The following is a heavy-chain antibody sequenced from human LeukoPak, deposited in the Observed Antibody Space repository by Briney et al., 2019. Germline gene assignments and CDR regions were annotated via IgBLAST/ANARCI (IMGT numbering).Heavy chain of an antibody. D-gene: IGHD3-16*02. CDR3: AKDEYDYVWGSYRSYFDS. CDR1: GFTFSSYG. CDR2: IRYDGSNK. J-gene: IGHJ4*02. Sequence: GGSLRLSCAASGFTFSSYGMHWVRQAPGKGLEWVAFIRYDGSNKYYADSVKGRFTISRDNSKNTLYLQMNSLRAEDTAEYYCAKDEYDYVWGSYRSYFDSWGPGNLVTVSS. V-gene: IGHV3-30*02.